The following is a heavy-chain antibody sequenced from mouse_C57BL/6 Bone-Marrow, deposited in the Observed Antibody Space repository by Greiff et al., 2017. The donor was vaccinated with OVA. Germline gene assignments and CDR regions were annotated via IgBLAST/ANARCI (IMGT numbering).Heavy chain of an antibody. CDR1: GFTFTNYY. CDR3: ARYKGRVAVDDFDY. D-gene: IGHD3-3*01. V-gene: IGHV7-3*01. Sequence: EVKLVESGGGLVQPGDSLSLSCAASGFTFTNYYMSWVRQPPGKALEWLAFIRNKPNGSTPAYSASVKGRFTISRDNSPRILYLHMNALRAEDSATYYCARYKGRVAVDDFDYWGQGTALTVSS. J-gene: IGHJ2*01. CDR2: IRNKPNGSTP.